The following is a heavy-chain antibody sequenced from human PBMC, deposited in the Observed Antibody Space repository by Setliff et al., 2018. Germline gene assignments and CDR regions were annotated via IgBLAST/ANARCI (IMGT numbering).Heavy chain of an antibody. V-gene: IGHV1-2*04. CDR3: AKLRTPGTGYYYYAMDV. J-gene: IGHJ6*02. Sequence: ASVKVSCKASGYTFTGYYMHWVRQAPGQGLEWMGRINPNSGGTNYAQKFQGWVTMTRDTSISTAYMELSRLRSDDTAVYYCAKLRTPGTGYYYYAMDVWGQGTTVTVSS. CDR2: INPNSGGT. D-gene: IGHD3-10*01. CDR1: GYTFTGYY.